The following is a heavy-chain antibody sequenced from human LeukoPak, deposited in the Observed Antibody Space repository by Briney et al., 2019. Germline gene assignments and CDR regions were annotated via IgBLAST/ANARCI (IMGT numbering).Heavy chain of an antibody. Sequence: GGSLRLSCAASGFTFSSYGMHWVRQAPGKGLEWVAFIRYDGSNKYYADSVKGRFTISRDNSKNTLYLQMNSLRAEDTAVYYCAKAIGVVIIIDAFDIWGQGTMVTVSS. V-gene: IGHV3-30*02. J-gene: IGHJ3*02. D-gene: IGHD3-3*01. CDR3: AKAIGVVIIIDAFDI. CDR2: IRYDGSNK. CDR1: GFTFSSYG.